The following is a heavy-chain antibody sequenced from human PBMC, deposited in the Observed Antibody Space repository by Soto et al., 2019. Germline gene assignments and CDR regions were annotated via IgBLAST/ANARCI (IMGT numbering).Heavy chain of an antibody. CDR2: INSDGSST. CDR3: ARAASGSYYGMDV. Sequence: EVQLVESGGGLVQPGGSLRLSCTASGFTFINYWMHWVRQAPGKGLVWVSRINSDGSSTSYVDSVKGRFTISRDNAKNTLYLQMNSLRAEDTAVFHCARAASGSYYGMDVWGQGTTVTVSS. CDR1: GFTFINYW. D-gene: IGHD3-10*01. J-gene: IGHJ6*02. V-gene: IGHV3-74*01.